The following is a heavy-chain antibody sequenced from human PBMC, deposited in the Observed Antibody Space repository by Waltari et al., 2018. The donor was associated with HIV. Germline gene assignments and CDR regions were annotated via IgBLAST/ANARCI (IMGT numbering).Heavy chain of an antibody. J-gene: IGHJ4*02. V-gene: IGHV3-48*01. CDR1: GFPFSSYS. CDR3: ARVTYYYDSSGYYYFDY. D-gene: IGHD3-22*01. CDR2: ISSSSSTI. Sequence: EVQLVESGGGLVQPGGSLRLSCAASGFPFSSYSMNWVRQAPGKGLEWVSYISSSSSTIYYADSVKGRFTISRDNAKNSLYLQMNSLRVEDTAVYYCARVTYYYDSSGYYYFDYWGQGTLVTVSS.